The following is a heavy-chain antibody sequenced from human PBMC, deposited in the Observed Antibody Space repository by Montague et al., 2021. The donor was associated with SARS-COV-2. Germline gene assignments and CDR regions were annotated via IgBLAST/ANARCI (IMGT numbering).Heavy chain of an antibody. CDR1: GGSINSGSYY. Sequence: TLSLTCTVSGGSINSGSYYWSWIRQPAGKGLEWIGRIDTSGTTXYXXXXKSRVTISVDTSKNQFSLKLTSVTAADTAVYYCARAHSGSWAHLDNWGQGSLVTVSS. CDR2: IDTSGTT. V-gene: IGHV4-61*02. D-gene: IGHD5-12*01. J-gene: IGHJ4*02. CDR3: ARAHSGSWAHLDN.